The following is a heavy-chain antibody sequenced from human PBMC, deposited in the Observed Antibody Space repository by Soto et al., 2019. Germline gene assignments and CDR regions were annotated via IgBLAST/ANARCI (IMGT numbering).Heavy chain of an antibody. J-gene: IGHJ4*02. CDR3: ARGILTGYDY. V-gene: IGHV4-59*01. CDR1: GGSISSYY. Sequence: SETLFLPCTVSGGSISSYYWSWIRQPPGKGLEWIGYIYYSGSTNYNPSLKSRVTISVDTSKNQFSLKLSSVTAADTAVYYCARGILTGYDYWGQGTLVTVSS. D-gene: IGHD3-9*01. CDR2: IYYSGST.